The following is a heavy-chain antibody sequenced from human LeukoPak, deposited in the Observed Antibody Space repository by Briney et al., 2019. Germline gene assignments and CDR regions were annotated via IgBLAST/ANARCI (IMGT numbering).Heavy chain of an antibody. V-gene: IGHV4-28*05. D-gene: IGHD3-10*01. CDR3: ARNMGDGSGIIDY. CDR2: IYYSGSI. J-gene: IGHJ4*02. Sequence: SETLSLTWAVSGYSISSSNWWGWIRQPPGKGLEWIGYIYYSGSIYYNPSLKSRVTMSVDTSKNQFSLKLSSVTAVDTAVYYCARNMGDGSGIIDYWGQGTLVTVSS. CDR1: GYSISSSNW.